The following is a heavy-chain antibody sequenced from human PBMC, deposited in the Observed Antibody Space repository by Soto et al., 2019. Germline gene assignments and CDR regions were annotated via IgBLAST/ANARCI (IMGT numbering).Heavy chain of an antibody. D-gene: IGHD5-18*01. CDR2: IRNKANSYTT. CDR3: VAYSYGPIDY. J-gene: IGHJ4*02. V-gene: IGHV3-72*01. Sequence: EVQLVESGGGLVQPGGSLRLCCAASGFTFSDHYMDGVRQAPGKGLEWVGRIRNKANSYTTDNAASVKSRFTISSEDSSNSLYHQMNTLKTEDPAVYCCVAYSYGPIDYWGQGTLFSV. CDR1: GFTFSDHY.